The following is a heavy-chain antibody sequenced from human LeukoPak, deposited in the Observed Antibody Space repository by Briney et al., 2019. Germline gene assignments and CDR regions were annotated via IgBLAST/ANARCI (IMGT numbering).Heavy chain of an antibody. V-gene: IGHV3-23*01. D-gene: IGHD4-23*01. J-gene: IGHJ4*02. CDR3: AKAGSTTVVTRNYFDY. Sequence: PGKSLRLSCAASGFTFSSYAMHWVRQAPGKGLEWVSGISASGGSTYYADSVRGRFTISRDNSKNTLYLQMNSLRAEDTAVYYCAKAGSTTVVTRNYFDYWGQGTLVTVSS. CDR1: GFTFSSYA. CDR2: ISASGGST.